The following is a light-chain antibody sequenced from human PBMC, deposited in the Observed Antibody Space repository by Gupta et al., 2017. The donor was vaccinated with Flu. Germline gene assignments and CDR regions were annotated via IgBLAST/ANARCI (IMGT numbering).Light chain of an antibody. Sequence: EIVLTQSPATLSLSRGERATLSCRASQSVSSYLAWYQQKPGQAPRLLIYDASNRATGIPARFSGSGSGTDFTLTISSLEPEDFAVYYCQQRSNWPPLTFGQGTRLEIK. CDR1: QSVSSY. V-gene: IGKV3-11*01. J-gene: IGKJ5*01. CDR3: QQRSNWPPLT. CDR2: DAS.